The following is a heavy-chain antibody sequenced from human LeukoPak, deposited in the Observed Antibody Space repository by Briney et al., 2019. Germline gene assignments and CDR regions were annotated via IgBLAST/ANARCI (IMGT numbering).Heavy chain of an antibody. J-gene: IGHJ5*02. CDR1: GFTFSSYA. Sequence: GGSLRLSCAASGFTFSSYAMHWVRQAPGKGLEWVAVISYDGSNKYYADSVKGRFTISRDNSKNTLYLQMNSLRAEDTAVYYCARDPSSWAANWFDPWGQGTLVTVSS. V-gene: IGHV3-30*03. D-gene: IGHD6-13*01. CDR2: ISYDGSNK. CDR3: ARDPSSWAANWFDP.